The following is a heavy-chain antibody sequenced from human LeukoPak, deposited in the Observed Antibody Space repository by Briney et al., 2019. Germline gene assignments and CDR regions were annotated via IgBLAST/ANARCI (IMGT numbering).Heavy chain of an antibody. J-gene: IGHJ6*03. D-gene: IGHD6-19*01. CDR1: GGSISSYY. CDR2: VSYSGST. CDR3: ARDNQWLDDYYYYYMDV. Sequence: SETLSLTCTVSGGSISSYYWSWIRQPPGKGLEWIGYVSYSGSTNYTPSLKSRVTISLDTSKNQFSLKLSSVTAADTAVYYCARDNQWLDDYYYYYMDVWGKGTTVTVSS. V-gene: IGHV4-59*01.